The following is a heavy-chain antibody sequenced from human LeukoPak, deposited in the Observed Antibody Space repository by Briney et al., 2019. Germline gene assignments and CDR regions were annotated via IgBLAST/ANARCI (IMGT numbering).Heavy chain of an antibody. CDR2: INPNSGGT. J-gene: IGHJ4*02. D-gene: IGHD6-13*01. V-gene: IGHV1-2*02. Sequence: ASVKVSCKASGYTFTGYYMHWVRQAPGQGPEWMGWINPNSGGTNYAQKFQGRVTMTRDTSISTAYMELSRLRSDDTAVYYCARVGAERQQLVRFGQFDYWGQGTLVTVSS. CDR3: ARVGAERQQLVRFGQFDY. CDR1: GYTFTGYY.